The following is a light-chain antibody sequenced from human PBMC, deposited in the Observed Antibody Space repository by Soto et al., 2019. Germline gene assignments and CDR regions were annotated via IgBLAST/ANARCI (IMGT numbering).Light chain of an antibody. CDR3: QQCHATPLT. Sequence: DIQMTQSPSFLSASVGARVTITCRASQAISNYLNRYQQKQGKAPNLPIFGAKTLQSGVPSRFSGSGYGTDLTLTITTLQPEDVAIYDGQQCHATPLTFGQGTRLEIK. CDR1: QAISNY. CDR2: GAK. V-gene: IGKV1-39*01. J-gene: IGKJ5*01.